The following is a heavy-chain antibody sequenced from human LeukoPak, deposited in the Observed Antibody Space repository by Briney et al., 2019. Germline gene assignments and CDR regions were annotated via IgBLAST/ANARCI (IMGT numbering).Heavy chain of an antibody. CDR3: ARRGGRAYYFDY. D-gene: IGHD3-10*01. J-gene: IGHJ4*02. V-gene: IGHV5-51*01. CDR2: IYPADSDT. Sequence: PGESLEISCKGSGYRFSNYWIGWVRQMPGRGLEWMGIIYPADSDTRYSPSFQGQVTISADKSISTAYLQWSSLKASDTAMYYCARRGGRAYYFDYWGQGTLVTVSS. CDR1: GYRFSNYW.